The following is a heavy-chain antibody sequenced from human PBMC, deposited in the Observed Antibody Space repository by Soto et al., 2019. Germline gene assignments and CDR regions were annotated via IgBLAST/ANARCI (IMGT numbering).Heavy chain of an antibody. J-gene: IGHJ6*02. Sequence: EVQLVESGGGLVQPGRSLRLSCAASGFTFDDYAMHWVRQVPGKGLEWVSSISWNSARIGYADSVKVRFTVSRDNAKSSMYLQMNSLRVEDTALYYCVKGRFEDILGRLDVWGQGTTVTVS. CDR1: GFTFDDYA. V-gene: IGHV3-9*01. D-gene: IGHD2-15*01. CDR3: VKGRFEDILGRLDV. CDR2: ISWNSARI.